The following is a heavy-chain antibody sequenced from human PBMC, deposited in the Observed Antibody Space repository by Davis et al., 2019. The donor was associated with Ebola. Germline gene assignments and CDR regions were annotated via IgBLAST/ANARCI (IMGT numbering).Heavy chain of an antibody. CDR1: GYTFTSYG. CDR3: ARDSSGANYYYYGMDV. Sequence: ASVKVSCKTSGYTFTSYGISWVRQAPGQGLEWVGWINTHNGNTNLAQKLHDRVTLTTDTSTSTAYMEMRSLRSDDTAVYYCARDSSGANYYYYGMDVWGQGTTVTVSS. J-gene: IGHJ6*02. D-gene: IGHD6-19*01. CDR2: INTHNGNT. V-gene: IGHV1-18*01.